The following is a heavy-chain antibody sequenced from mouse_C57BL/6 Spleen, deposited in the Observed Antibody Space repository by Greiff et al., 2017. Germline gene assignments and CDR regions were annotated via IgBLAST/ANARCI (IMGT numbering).Heavy chain of an antibody. D-gene: IGHD1-1*01. CDR3: ARTNYGSSPGMDY. J-gene: IGHJ4*01. CDR2: ISSGGSYT. Sequence: DVHLVESGGDLVKPGGSLKLSCAASGFTFSSYGMSWVRQTPDKRLEWVATISSGGSYTYYPDSVKGRFTISRDNAKNTLYLQMSSLKSEDTAMYYCARTNYGSSPGMDYWGQGTSVTVSS. V-gene: IGHV5-6*01. CDR1: GFTFSSYG.